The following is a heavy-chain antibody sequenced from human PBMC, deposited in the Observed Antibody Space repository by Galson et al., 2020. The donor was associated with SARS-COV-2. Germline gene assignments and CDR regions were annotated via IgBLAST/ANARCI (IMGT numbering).Heavy chain of an antibody. D-gene: IGHD6-19*01. CDR1: GVSISNSFY. J-gene: IGHJ3*02. CDR2: ISPSGSA. Sequence: SETLSLTCTVSGVSISNSFYWDWIRQPPGKGLEWIGNISPSGSAHYNPSLRNRITISADTSKNQFSLRLNSATAADVATYYCVRRVGGRMRAFDIWGQGTMVIVSS. V-gene: IGHV4-39*01. CDR3: VRRVGGRMRAFDI.